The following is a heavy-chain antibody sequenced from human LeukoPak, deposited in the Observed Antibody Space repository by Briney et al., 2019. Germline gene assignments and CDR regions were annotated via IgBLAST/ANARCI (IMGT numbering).Heavy chain of an antibody. J-gene: IGHJ3*02. CDR3: ARTLYCSSTSCYIGMDI. CDR2: INPNSGGT. D-gene: IGHD2-2*02. CDR1: GYTFTSYG. V-gene: IGHV1-2*02. Sequence: ASVKVSCKASGYTFTSYGISWVRQAPGQGLEWMGWINPNSGGTNYAQKFQGRVTMTRDTSISTAYMELSRLRSDDTAVYYCARTLYCSSTSCYIGMDIWGQGTMVTVSS.